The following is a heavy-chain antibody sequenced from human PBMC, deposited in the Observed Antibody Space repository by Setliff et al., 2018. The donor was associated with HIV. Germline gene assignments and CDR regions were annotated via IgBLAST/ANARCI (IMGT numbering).Heavy chain of an antibody. CDR1: GYSFTTYA. J-gene: IGHJ6*02. V-gene: IGHV1-3*03. D-gene: IGHD3-10*01. Sequence: RASVKVSCKASGYSFTTYAIHWVRQAPGQRLEWMGWLNAGDGDSGPSQEFRGRVTITSDRSVSTAYMELSSLRSEDMVVYSCVRAGFGSSGIYGMDVWGQGTTVTVSS. CDR3: VRAGFGSSGIYGMDV. CDR2: LNAGDGDS.